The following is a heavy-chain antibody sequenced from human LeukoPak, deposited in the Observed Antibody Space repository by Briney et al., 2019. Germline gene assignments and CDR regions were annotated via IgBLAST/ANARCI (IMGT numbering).Heavy chain of an antibody. V-gene: IGHV4-39*01. J-gene: IGHJ4*02. CDR2: IYYGGST. CDR1: GGSISSSSYY. CDR3: ARQLSGDYVSFDY. Sequence: PSETLSLTCIVSGGSISSSSYYWGWIRQPPGKGLEWIGSIYYGGSTYYNPSFKSRVTISVDRSTNQFSLKLSSVTAADTAVYYCARQLSGDYVSFDYWGQGTLVAVSS. D-gene: IGHD4-17*01.